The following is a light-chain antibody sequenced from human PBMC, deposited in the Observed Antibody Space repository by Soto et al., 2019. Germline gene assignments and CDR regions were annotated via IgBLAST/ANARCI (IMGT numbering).Light chain of an antibody. J-gene: IGKJ5*01. CDR2: DAS. Sequence: EIVLTQSPATLSLSPGERATLSCRASQSVSSYLDWYQQKPGQAPRLLIYDASNRATGIPARFSGSGSGTDFTLTISSLEPEDFAVYYCQQRSNWPPVITFGQGTRLEIK. CDR3: QQRSNWPPVIT. V-gene: IGKV3-11*01. CDR1: QSVSSY.